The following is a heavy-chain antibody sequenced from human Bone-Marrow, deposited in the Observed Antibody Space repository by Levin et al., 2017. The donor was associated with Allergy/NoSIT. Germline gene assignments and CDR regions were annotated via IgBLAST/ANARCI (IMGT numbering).Heavy chain of an antibody. CDR3: ARYCTSTSCYIKRAFDY. V-gene: IGHV4-39*01. CDR2: IHYSGST. CDR1: GDSISSSYYY. D-gene: IGHD2-2*02. Sequence: AGGSLRLSCTVSGDSISSSYYYWGWIRQPPGKGLEWIGSIHYSGSTYYNPSLKNRVTISVDTSKNQFSLKLNSVTAADTAVYYCARYCTSTSCYIKRAFDYWGQGTLVTVSS. J-gene: IGHJ4*02.